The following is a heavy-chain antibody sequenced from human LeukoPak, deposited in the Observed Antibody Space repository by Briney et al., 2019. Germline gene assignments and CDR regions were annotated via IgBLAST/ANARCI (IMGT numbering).Heavy chain of an antibody. CDR2: ISSSGSTI. Sequence: NSGGSLSLSCAPSGFTFSDYYMSWIRQAPGKGLEWVSYISSSGSTIYYADSVKGRFTISRDNAKNSLYLQMNSLRAEDTAVYYCARLSSGYYSRPVDYWGQGTLVTVSS. D-gene: IGHD3-22*01. CDR3: ARLSSGYYSRPVDY. J-gene: IGHJ4*02. CDR1: GFTFSDYY. V-gene: IGHV3-11*04.